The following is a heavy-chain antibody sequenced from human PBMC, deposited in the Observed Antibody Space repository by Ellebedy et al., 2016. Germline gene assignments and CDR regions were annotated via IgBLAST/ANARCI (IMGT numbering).Heavy chain of an antibody. CDR2: IKPDGSVT. CDR1: GFTFSSYW. CDR3: ARDLTASGTLDY. V-gene: IGHV3-7*03. D-gene: IGHD3-9*01. J-gene: IGHJ4*02. Sequence: GESLKISCVASGFTFSSYWIHWVRQAPGKGLEWVADIKPDGSVTCYVDYVRGRLTISRDNARSSVYLQLNSLRVEDTAVYHCARDLTASGTLDYWGRGTLVTVSS.